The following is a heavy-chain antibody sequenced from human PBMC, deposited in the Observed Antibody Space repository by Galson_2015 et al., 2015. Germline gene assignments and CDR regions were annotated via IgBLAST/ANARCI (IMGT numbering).Heavy chain of an antibody. V-gene: IGHV2-70*01. J-gene: IGHJ6*02. CDR1: GFSLSTSGMC. Sequence: PALVKPTQTLTLTCTFSGFSLSTSGMCVSWIRQPPGKAPEWLALIDWDDDKYYSTSLKTRLTISKDTSKNQVVLTMTNMDPVDTATYYCARMGGYCSSTGYGMDVWGQGTTVTVSS. D-gene: IGHD2-2*01. CDR2: IDWDDDK. CDR3: ARMGGYCSSTGYGMDV.